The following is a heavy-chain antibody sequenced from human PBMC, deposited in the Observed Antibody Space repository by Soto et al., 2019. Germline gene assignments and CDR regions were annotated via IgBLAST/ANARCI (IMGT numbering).Heavy chain of an antibody. J-gene: IGHJ4*02. CDR2: IKHSGST. CDR3: ARTTAFVSGTYPPPHFDY. Sequence: QVQLQQWGAGLLKPSATLSLTCAVYGGSFSGYYWSWIRQSPGKGLEWIGEIKHSGSTNYTPSLKSRVTISVDTSKNQVSLKLSSVTAADTAVYYCARTTAFVSGTYPPPHFDYWGQGTRVTVSS. V-gene: IGHV4-34*01. D-gene: IGHD3-16*01. CDR1: GGSFSGYY.